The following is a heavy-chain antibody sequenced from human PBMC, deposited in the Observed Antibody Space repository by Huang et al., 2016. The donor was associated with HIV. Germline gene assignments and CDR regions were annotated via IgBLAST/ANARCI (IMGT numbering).Heavy chain of an antibody. CDR1: GFIFNDFA. D-gene: IGHD4-17*01. Sequence: QLVESGGDSVQSGRSLRLSCRGSGFIFNDFAINWFRQSPGKGREWRGFVRSKAFGGASKSAPSVKDRFTVSRDEAKNVAFLQMDNLQVDDTAIYYCSPSGDDYFYFYMDVWGNGTTVIVS. V-gene: IGHV3-49*03. CDR2: VRSKAFGGAS. CDR3: SPSGDDYFYFYMDV. J-gene: IGHJ6*03.